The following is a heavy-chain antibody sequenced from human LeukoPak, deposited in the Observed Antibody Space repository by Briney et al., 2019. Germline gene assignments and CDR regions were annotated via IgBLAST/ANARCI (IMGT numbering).Heavy chain of an antibody. CDR3: VRVGYSSGWERDNFDY. CDR1: GFSFSSYW. V-gene: IGHV3-74*01. Sequence: GGSLRPSCAASGFSFSSYWMHWVRQAPGKGLVRVSRIDTDGSSTSYADSVKGRFTISRDNAKNTLYLQVNSLRAEDTAVYYCVRVGYSSGWERDNFDYWGQGTLVTVSS. D-gene: IGHD6-19*01. CDR2: IDTDGSST. J-gene: IGHJ4*02.